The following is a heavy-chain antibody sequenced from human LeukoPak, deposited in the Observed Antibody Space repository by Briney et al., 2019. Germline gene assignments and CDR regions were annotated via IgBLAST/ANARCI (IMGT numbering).Heavy chain of an antibody. CDR2: INWNGGST. CDR1: GFTFNDYG. Sequence: GGSLRLSCAASGFTFNDYGMSLVRQAPGKGLEWVSGINWNGGSTGYADSVKGRFTISRDNAKNSLYLQMNSLRAEDTALYYCARSVAASRDYWGQGTLVTVSS. D-gene: IGHD2-15*01. V-gene: IGHV3-20*04. J-gene: IGHJ4*02. CDR3: ARSVAASRDY.